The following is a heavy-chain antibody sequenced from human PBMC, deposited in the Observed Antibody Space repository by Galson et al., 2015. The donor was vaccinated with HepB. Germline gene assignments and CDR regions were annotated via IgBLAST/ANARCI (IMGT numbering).Heavy chain of an antibody. D-gene: IGHD3-9*01. CDR1: GYTFTSYG. CDR3: ARGHGGYDILTGYEYYYGMDV. CDR2: ISAYNGNT. J-gene: IGHJ6*02. V-gene: IGHV1-18*04. Sequence: SVKVSCKASGYTFTSYGISWVRQAPGQGLEWMGWISAYNGNTNYAQKLQGRVTMTTDTSTSTAYMELRSLRSDDTAVYYCARGHGGYDILTGYEYYYGMDVWGQGTTVTVSS.